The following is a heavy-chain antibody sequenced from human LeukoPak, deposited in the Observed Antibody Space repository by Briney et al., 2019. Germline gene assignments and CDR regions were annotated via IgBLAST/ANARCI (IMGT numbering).Heavy chain of an antibody. Sequence: GGSLRLSCTTSQFTFRNYEVNWVRQAPGKGLEWISFTGSSTIQYADSVRGRFAISRDNSKNALFLQMNSLRVEDTARYYCAKGQELDDGVFDSWGQGTLVTVSS. CDR3: AKGQELDDGVFDS. CDR1: QFTFRNYE. J-gene: IGHJ4*02. V-gene: IGHV3-48*03. D-gene: IGHD1-1*01. CDR2: TGSSTI.